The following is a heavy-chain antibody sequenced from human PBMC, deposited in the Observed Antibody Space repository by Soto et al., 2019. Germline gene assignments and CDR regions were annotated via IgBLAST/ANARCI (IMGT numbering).Heavy chain of an antibody. Sequence: PSETLSLSCYVSVASITTYYWSWIRQAPGKGLEWIGNVYHTGSTDYNSSLRSRVTISVDTSKNQFSLNMNSVTAADTAVYYCARRLFGSGWTLDSWGQGALVTVSS. J-gene: IGHJ4*02. D-gene: IGHD6-19*01. CDR3: ARRLFGSGWTLDS. V-gene: IGHV4-59*13. CDR2: VYHTGST. CDR1: VASITTYY.